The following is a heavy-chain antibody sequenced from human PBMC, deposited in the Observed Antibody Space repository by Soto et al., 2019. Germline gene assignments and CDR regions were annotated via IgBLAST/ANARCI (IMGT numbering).Heavy chain of an antibody. V-gene: IGHV4-59*11. CDR1: NGSISGLY. CDR2: IHYSGRT. J-gene: IGHJ4*02. D-gene: IGHD1-26*01. Sequence: SETLSLTCSVSNGSISGLYWTWIRQPPGKILEWIGYIHYSGRTDYNPSLTSRATMSVDTSKNQFSLNLKSITAADTAVYYCVRVGVGIGNHFDSWGRGTLVTVSS. CDR3: VRVGVGIGNHFDS.